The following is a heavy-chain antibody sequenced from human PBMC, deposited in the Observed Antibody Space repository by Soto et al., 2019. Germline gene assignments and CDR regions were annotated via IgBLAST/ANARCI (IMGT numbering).Heavy chain of an antibody. V-gene: IGHV3-7*01. CDR1: GFTFSSYW. J-gene: IGHJ4*02. Sequence: GGSLRLSCAASGFTFSSYWMSWVRQAPGKGLEWVANINQDGSEKYYVDSVKGRFTISRDNAKNSLYVQMNSLRAEDTAVYYCARSIMITFGGVIPRGYFDYWGQGTLVTVSS. D-gene: IGHD3-16*02. CDR2: INQDGSEK. CDR3: ARSIMITFGGVIPRGYFDY.